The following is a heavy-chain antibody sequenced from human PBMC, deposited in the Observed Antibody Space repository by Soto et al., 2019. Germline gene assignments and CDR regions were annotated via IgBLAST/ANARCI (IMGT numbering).Heavy chain of an antibody. CDR3: ARGWGAVADY. Sequence: QVQLQQWGAGLLKPSETLSLTCAVYGGSFSGYYWNWIRQPPGKGLEWIGEINHSGSTNYNPSLKSRVTISVDTPKNQFSLKVTYVTAADTAVYYCARGWGAVADYWGQGTLVTVSS. CDR2: INHSGST. J-gene: IGHJ4*02. D-gene: IGHD6-19*01. CDR1: GGSFSGYY. V-gene: IGHV4-34*01.